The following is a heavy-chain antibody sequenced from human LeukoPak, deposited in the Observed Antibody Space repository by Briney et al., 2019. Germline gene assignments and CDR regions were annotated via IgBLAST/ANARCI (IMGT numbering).Heavy chain of an antibody. J-gene: IGHJ4*02. D-gene: IGHD3-10*01. CDR1: GFTFSSYA. V-gene: IGHV3-30*04. Sequence: GGSLRLSCAASGFTFSSYAMHWVRQAPGKGLEWVAVISYDGSNKYYADSVKGRFTISRDNSKNTLYLQMNSLRAEDTAVYYCARGTPYGSGPFDYWGQGTLVTVSS. CDR2: ISYDGSNK. CDR3: ARGTPYGSGPFDY.